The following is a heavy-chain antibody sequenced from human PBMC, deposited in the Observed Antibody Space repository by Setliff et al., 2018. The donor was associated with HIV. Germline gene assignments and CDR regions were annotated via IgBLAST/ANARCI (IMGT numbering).Heavy chain of an antibody. J-gene: IGHJ4*02. D-gene: IGHD3-10*01. CDR2: ISHSGST. CDR1: GGSFRGHY. V-gene: IGHV4-34*01. Sequence: PSETLSLTCGVYGGSFRGHYWSWIRQPPGKGLEWIGEISHSGSTNYNPSLKSRVTVSVDSSKNQFSLRLTSVTAADTAVYFCARSSAAGGGWFGELWITYYFDSWGQGTLVTVS. CDR3: ARSSAAGGGWFGELWITYYFDS.